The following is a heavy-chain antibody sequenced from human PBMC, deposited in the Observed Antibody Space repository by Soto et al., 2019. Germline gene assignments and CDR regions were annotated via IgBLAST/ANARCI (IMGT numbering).Heavy chain of an antibody. D-gene: IGHD3-9*01. J-gene: IGHJ6*02. CDR3: TTDILTERDYYYYGMDV. Sequence: GGSLRLSCAASGFTFSNAWMNWVRQAPGKGLEWVGRIKSKTDGGTTDYAAPVKGRFTISRDDSKNTLYLQMNSLKTEDTAVYYCTTDILTERDYYYYGMDVWGQGTTVTVSS. CDR1: GFTFSNAW. V-gene: IGHV3-15*07. CDR2: IKSKTDGGTT.